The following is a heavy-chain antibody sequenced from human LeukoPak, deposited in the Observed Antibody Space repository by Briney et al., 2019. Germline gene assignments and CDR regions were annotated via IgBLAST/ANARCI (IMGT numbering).Heavy chain of an antibody. CDR2: MNPNSGNT. CDR1: GYTFTSYD. CDR3: ARGQYSSSWYGFYYYYYGMDV. D-gene: IGHD6-13*01. Sequence: GASVKVSCTASGYTFTSYDINWVRQATGQGLEWMGWMNPNSGNTGYAQKFQGRVTMTRNTSISTAYMELSSLRSEDTAVYYCARGQYSSSWYGFYYYYYGMDVWGQGTTVTVSS. V-gene: IGHV1-8*01. J-gene: IGHJ6*02.